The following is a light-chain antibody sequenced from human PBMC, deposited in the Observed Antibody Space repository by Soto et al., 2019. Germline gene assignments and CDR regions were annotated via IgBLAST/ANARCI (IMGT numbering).Light chain of an antibody. CDR3: SSYTTSTTGV. CDR1: TSDVGAYNY. V-gene: IGLV2-14*03. CDR2: NVN. J-gene: IGLJ3*02. Sequence: QSALNQPASVSGSPGQAITISCTGTTSDVGAYNYVSWYQQHPGKAPKLMIYNVNNRPSGVSIRFSGSKSGNTASLTISGRQADDEADYYCSSYTTSTTGVFGGGTKLTVL.